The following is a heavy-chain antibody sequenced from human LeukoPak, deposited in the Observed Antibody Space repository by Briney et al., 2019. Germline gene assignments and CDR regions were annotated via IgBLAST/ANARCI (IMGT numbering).Heavy chain of an antibody. V-gene: IGHV3-74*03. J-gene: IGHJ6*02. CDR2: INNDGSDT. D-gene: IGHD1-26*01. Sequence: GGSLRLSCAASGLTLSAYWMYWVRQGPGKGPEWVSFINNDGSDTKYADSVKGRFTISRDNAKNSLYLQMNSLRAEDTALYYCAKDIEVGALEPDGMDVWGQGTTVTVSS. CDR3: AKDIEVGALEPDGMDV. CDR1: GLTLSAYW.